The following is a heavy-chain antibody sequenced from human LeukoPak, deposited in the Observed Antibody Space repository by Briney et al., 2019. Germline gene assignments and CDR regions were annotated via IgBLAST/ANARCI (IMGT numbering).Heavy chain of an antibody. CDR1: GYTFTSYY. D-gene: IGHD6-25*01. V-gene: IGHV1-46*01. Sequence: ASVRVSCKASGYTFTSYYMHWVRQAPGQGLEWMGIINPSGGSTSYAQKFQGRVTITADKSTSTAYMELSSLRSEDTAVYYCARDIIAAGHNWFDPWGQGTLVTVSS. CDR3: ARDIIAAGHNWFDP. J-gene: IGHJ5*02. CDR2: INPSGGST.